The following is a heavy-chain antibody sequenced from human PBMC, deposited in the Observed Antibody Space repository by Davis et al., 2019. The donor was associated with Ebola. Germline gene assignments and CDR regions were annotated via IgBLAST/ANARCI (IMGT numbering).Heavy chain of an antibody. J-gene: IGHJ6*02. CDR3: AKVDCSGGSCYGMDV. CDR1: GFTFGDYA. V-gene: IGHV3-49*04. Sequence: GGSLRLSCTASGFTFGDYAMSWVRQAPGKGLEWVGFIRSKAYGGTTEYAASVKGRFTISRDDSKSIAYLQMNSLKTEDTAVYYCAKVDCSGGSCYGMDVWGQGTTVTVSS. CDR2: IRSKAYGGTT. D-gene: IGHD2-15*01.